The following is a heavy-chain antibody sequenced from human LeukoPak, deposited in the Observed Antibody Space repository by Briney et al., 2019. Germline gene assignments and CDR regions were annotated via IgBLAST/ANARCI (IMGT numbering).Heavy chain of an antibody. CDR1: GYSISSGYY. CDR2: IYYSGST. J-gene: IGHJ4*02. D-gene: IGHD3-22*01. V-gene: IGHV4-38-2*02. Sequence: SETLSLTCTVSGYSISSGYYWGWIRQPPGKGLEWIGSIYYSGSTYYNPSLESRVTISVDTSKNQFSLKLSSVTAADTAVYYCATRGLNYYDSSAFYWGQGTLVTVSS. CDR3: ATRGLNYYDSSAFY.